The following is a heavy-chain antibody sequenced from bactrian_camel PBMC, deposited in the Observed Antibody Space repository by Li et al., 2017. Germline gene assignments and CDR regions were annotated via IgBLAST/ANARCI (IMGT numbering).Heavy chain of an antibody. CDR2: IYSDGSAG. Sequence: HVQLVESGGGLVQPGGSLRLSCAASGFTDNSYYMSWVRQAPGKGLEWVSSIYSDGSAGYYADSVKGRFTISLDNAKNTLYVQMNSLRPEDTAMYYCAASLGKTYCSAAYFLSRLRPKFGFWGQGTQVTVS. J-gene: IGHJ4*01. CDR3: AASLGKTYCSAAYFLSRLRPKFGF. CDR1: GFTDNSYY. D-gene: IGHD5*01. V-gene: IGHV3-2*01.